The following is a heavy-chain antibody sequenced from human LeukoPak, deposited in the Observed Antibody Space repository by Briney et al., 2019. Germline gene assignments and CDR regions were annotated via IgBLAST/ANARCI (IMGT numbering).Heavy chain of an antibody. Sequence: GRSLRLSCAASGFTLSSYAMHWVRQAPGKGLEWVAVISYDGSNKYYADSVKGRFTISRDNSKNTLYLQMNRLRAEDTAVYYCARDKHIVVVTAIRQYYFDYWGQGTLVTVSS. CDR2: ISYDGSNK. J-gene: IGHJ4*02. CDR3: ARDKHIVVVTAIRQYYFDY. CDR1: GFTLSSYA. V-gene: IGHV3-30*04. D-gene: IGHD2-21*02.